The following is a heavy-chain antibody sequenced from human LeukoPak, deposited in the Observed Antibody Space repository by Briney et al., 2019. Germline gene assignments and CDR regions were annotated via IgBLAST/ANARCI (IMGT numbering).Heavy chain of an antibody. V-gene: IGHV3-30*18. D-gene: IGHD3-16*01. CDR3: AKDGGAARYYFDY. J-gene: IGHJ4*02. CDR1: GFTFSGYG. Sequence: GGSLRLSCAASGFTFSGYGMHWVRQAPGKGLEWVAVISYDGSNKYYADSVKGRFTISRDNSKNTLYLQMNSLRAEDTAVYYCAKDGGAARYYFDYWGQGTLVTVSS. CDR2: ISYDGSNK.